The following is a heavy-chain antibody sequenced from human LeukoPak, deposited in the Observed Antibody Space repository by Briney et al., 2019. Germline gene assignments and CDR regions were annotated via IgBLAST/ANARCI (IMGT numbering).Heavy chain of an antibody. Sequence: ASVKVSCKASGYTFTSYGISWVRQAPGQGLEWMGWISAYNGNTNYAQKLQGRVTMTTDTSTSTAYMELRSLRSDDTAVYYCARYTPAIVAVPFDYWGQGTLVTVSS. V-gene: IGHV1-18*01. D-gene: IGHD3-22*01. CDR3: ARYTPAIVAVPFDY. CDR2: ISAYNGNT. J-gene: IGHJ4*02. CDR1: GYTFTSYG.